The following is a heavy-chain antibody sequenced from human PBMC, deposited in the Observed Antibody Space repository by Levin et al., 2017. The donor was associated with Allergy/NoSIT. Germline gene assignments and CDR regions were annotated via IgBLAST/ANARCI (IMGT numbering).Heavy chain of an antibody. D-gene: IGHD3-22*01. J-gene: IGHJ4*02. CDR3: AGIRESYDTSGYGFDY. CDR1: GFTFNTYW. CDR2: IDSDGSST. Sequence: GGSLRLSCTASGFTFNTYWMHWVRQAPGKGLVWVSRIDSDGSSTIYADSVKGRFTISRDNAKNMLYLQMNSLRAEDTAMYYCAGIRESYDTSGYGFDYWGQGTLVTVSS. V-gene: IGHV3-74*01.